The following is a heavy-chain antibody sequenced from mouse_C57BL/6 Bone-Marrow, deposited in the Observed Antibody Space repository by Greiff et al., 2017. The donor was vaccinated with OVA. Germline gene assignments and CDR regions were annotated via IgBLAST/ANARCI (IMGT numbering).Heavy chain of an antibody. Sequence: QVQLQQPGAELVKPGASVKLSCKASGYTFTSYWMQWVKQRPGQGLEWIGEIDPSDSYTNYNHKFKGKATLTVDTSSSTAYMQLSSVTSEDSAVYCCARGGYGNGLCADWGQGTLVTVSA. CDR1: GYTFTSYW. V-gene: IGHV1-50*01. CDR3: ARGGYGNGLCAD. CDR2: IDPSDSYT. J-gene: IGHJ3*01. D-gene: IGHD2-10*02.